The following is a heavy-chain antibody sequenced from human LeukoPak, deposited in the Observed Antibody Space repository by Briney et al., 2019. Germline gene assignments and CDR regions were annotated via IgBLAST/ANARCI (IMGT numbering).Heavy chain of an antibody. CDR3: ARVGKYSYRAYHAFDI. Sequence: PSETLSLTCAVYGGSFSGYCWSWIRQPPGKGLEWIGEINHSGSTNYNPSLKSRVTISVDTSKNQFSLKLSSVTAADTAVYYCARVGKYSYRAYHAFDIWGQGTMVTVSS. CDR2: INHSGST. D-gene: IGHD5-18*01. V-gene: IGHV4-34*01. J-gene: IGHJ3*02. CDR1: GGSFSGYC.